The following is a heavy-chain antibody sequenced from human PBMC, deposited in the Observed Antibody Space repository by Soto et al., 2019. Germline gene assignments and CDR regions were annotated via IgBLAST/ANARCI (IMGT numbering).Heavy chain of an antibody. CDR3: ARARYYYDSSGYFKVTWFDP. Sequence: ASVKVSCKASGGTFSSYAISWVRQAPGQGPEWMGGIIPIFGTANYAQKFQGRVTITADESTSTAYMELSSLRSEDTAVYYCARARYYYDSSGYFKVTWFDPWGQGTPGTVSS. J-gene: IGHJ5*02. CDR2: IIPIFGTA. D-gene: IGHD3-22*01. CDR1: GGTFSSYA. V-gene: IGHV1-69*13.